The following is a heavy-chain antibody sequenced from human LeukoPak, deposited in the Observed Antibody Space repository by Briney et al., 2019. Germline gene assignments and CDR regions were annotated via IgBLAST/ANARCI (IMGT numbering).Heavy chain of an antibody. CDR2: IWYDGSNK. J-gene: IGHJ6*02. V-gene: IGHV3-33*01. D-gene: IGHD2-2*02. CDR1: GFTFSSYG. CDR3: ARERCSSTSCYKGYYYYGMDV. Sequence: GSLRLSCAASGFTFSSYGMHWVRQAPGKGLEWVAVIWYDGSNKYYADSVKGRFTISRDNSKNTLYLQMNSLRAEDTAVYYCARERCSSTSCYKGYYYYGMDVWGQGTTVTVSS.